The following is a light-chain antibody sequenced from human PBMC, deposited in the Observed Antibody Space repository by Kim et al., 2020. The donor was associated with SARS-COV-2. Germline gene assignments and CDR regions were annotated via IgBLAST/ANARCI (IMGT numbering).Light chain of an antibody. V-gene: IGLV3-19*01. J-gene: IGLJ2*01. CDR2: GRN. CDR1: SLRSYY. CDR3: QSRDSGGNVV. Sequence: SSELTQDPAVSVALGQTVRITCQGDSLRSYYATWYQQKPRQAPLLVIFGRNNRPSGIPDRFSGSTSGNTASLPISGAQAEDEADFYCQSRDSGGNVVFGGGTKLTVL.